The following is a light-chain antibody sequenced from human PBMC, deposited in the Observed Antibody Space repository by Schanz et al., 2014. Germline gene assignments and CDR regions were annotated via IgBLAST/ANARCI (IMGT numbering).Light chain of an antibody. J-gene: IGKJ4*01. CDR3: QQRSTWFS. V-gene: IGKV3-11*01. CDR2: DTS. Sequence: EIVLTQSPATLSLSPGERATLSCRASQSVSSYLAWYQQKPGQAPRLLIYDTSNRATGIPARFSGSGSGTDFTLTISRLEPEDFAVYYCQQRSTWFSFGGGTRVEIK. CDR1: QSVSSY.